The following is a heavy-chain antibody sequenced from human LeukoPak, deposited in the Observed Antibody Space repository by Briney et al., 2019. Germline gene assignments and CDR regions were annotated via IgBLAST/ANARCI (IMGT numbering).Heavy chain of an antibody. Sequence: PSETLSLTCTVSGGSICSYYRSWVRQPPGKGLEWIGYISYSGSTNYNPSLKSRVTISVDTSKTQFSLKLSSVTAADTAVYHCAREKLTADRLFSYFVNSGQRTLVTVSS. CDR2: ISYSGST. J-gene: IGHJ4*02. V-gene: IGHV4-59*01. CDR3: AREKLTADRLFSYFVN. D-gene: IGHD7-27*01. CDR1: GGSICSYY.